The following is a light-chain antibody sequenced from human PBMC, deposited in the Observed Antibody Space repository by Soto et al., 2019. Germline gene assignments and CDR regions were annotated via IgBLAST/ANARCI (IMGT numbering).Light chain of an antibody. Sequence: EIVLTQSPGSLSLSLGERATLSCRASQSVDSAFFAWYQQKPGQPPRLLMYGASRRATGIPDRFSGSGSGTDFTLTISRLEPEDFAGYYCQQYASSLTFGQGTKVEI. J-gene: IGKJ1*01. CDR2: GAS. CDR1: QSVDSAF. V-gene: IGKV3-20*01. CDR3: QQYASSLT.